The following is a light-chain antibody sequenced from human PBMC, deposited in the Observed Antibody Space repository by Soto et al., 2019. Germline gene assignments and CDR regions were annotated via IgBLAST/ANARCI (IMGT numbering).Light chain of an antibody. Sequence: QSALPQPPSASGSPGQSVTISCTGTSSDVGGDNYVSWYQQHPGRAPKLMIDEVSKRPSGVPDRFSGSKSGNTASRTVSGLQTEDEAEYDCSSYAGSNNQVFGTGTKVTVL. CDR1: SSDVGGDNY. CDR3: SSYAGSNNQV. CDR2: EVS. V-gene: IGLV2-8*01. J-gene: IGLJ1*01.